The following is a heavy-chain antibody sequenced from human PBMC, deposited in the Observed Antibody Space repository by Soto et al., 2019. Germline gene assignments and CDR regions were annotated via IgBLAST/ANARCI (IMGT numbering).Heavy chain of an antibody. CDR3: ARDQGGEFLKGSGMDV. D-gene: IGHD3-10*01. Sequence: QVQLQESGPGLVKPSETLSLTCTVSVDSISRYYWSWIRLSPGKGLEWIGYIYYSGETNYNPSVKSRVTISVDRTKNQFSLKLSSVTAADTDVYYCARDQGGEFLKGSGMDVWGQGTTVTVSS. V-gene: IGHV4-59*01. CDR1: VDSISRYY. J-gene: IGHJ6*02. CDR2: IYYSGET.